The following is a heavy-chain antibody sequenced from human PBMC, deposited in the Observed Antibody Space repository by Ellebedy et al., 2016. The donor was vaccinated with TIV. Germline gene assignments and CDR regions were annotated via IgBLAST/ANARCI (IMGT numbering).Heavy chain of an antibody. CDR2: ISANSGYT. Sequence: ASVKVSCKASGYTFTSYGISWVRQAPGQGLEWMGGISANSGYTNYAQKFQGRVTMTTDTSPSTAYMELRSLRSDDTAVYYFAGISGWNSGGSYYFDYWGQGTLVTVSS. J-gene: IGHJ4*02. D-gene: IGHD6-19*01. CDR3: AGISGWNSGGSYYFDY. CDR1: GYTFTSYG. V-gene: IGHV1-18*01.